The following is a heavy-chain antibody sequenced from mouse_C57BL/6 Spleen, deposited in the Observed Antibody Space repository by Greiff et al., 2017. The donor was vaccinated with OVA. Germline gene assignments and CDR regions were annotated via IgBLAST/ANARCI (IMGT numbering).Heavy chain of an antibody. Sequence: QVQLQQPGAELVMPGASVKLSCKASGYTFTSYWMHWVKQRPGQGLEWIGEIDPSDSYTNYNQKFKGKSTLTVDKSSSTAYMQLSSLTSEDSAVYYCARDYYGSSSGSYFDYWGQGTTLTVSS. V-gene: IGHV1-69*01. CDR1: GYTFTSYW. CDR3: ARDYYGSSSGSYFDY. D-gene: IGHD1-1*01. CDR2: IDPSDSYT. J-gene: IGHJ2*01.